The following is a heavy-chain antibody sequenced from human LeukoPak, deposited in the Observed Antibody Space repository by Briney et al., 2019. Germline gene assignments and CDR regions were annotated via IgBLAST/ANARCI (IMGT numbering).Heavy chain of an antibody. CDR3: ARLDSASSRGDAFHI. CDR1: GFTFSSYW. Sequence: GGSLRLSCAPSGFTFSSYWMSWVRQAPGKGLEWVANIKQDGSEKYYVGSVKGRFTISRDNAKNSLYLQMNSLRAEDTAVYYCARLDSASSRGDAFHIWGQGTMVTVSS. CDR2: IKQDGSEK. V-gene: IGHV3-7*01. D-gene: IGHD1-26*01. J-gene: IGHJ3*02.